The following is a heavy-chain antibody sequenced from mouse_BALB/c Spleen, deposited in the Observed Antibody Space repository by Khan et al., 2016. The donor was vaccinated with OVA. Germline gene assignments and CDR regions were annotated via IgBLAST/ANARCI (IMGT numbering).Heavy chain of an antibody. CDR2: IYPGSGNS. Sequence: QVQLQQSGPELVKPGASVKMSCKASGYTFTDYVINWVKQRSGQGLEWIGEIYPGSGNSYYSEKFKGKATLTADKSSSTAYMQLSSLTFEDSAVYVCAKIYASWFAYWGQGTLVTVSA. CDR1: GYTFTDYV. J-gene: IGHJ3*01. D-gene: IGHD2-3*01. V-gene: IGHV1-77*01. CDR3: AKIYASWFAY.